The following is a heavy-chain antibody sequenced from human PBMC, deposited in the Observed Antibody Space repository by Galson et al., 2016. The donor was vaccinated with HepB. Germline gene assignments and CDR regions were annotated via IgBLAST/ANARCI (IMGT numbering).Heavy chain of an antibody. CDR2: IQYGGNT. J-gene: IGHJ4*02. D-gene: IGHD1-1*01. V-gene: IGHV4-39*01. Sequence: SETLSLTCAVGGDSITSSGSYWGWIRQPPGKGLDWIGSIQYGGNTHYNPSLKSRVAISMDTSKNQSSLKLSPVAAADTAVYYCAKYTSGTMLDYWGQGTLVSVSP. CDR1: GDSITSSGSY. CDR3: AKYTSGTMLDY.